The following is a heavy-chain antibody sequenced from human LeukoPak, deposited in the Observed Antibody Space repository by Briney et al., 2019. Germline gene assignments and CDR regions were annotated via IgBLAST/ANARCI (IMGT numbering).Heavy chain of an antibody. CDR2: ISAYNGNT. D-gene: IGHD3-22*01. Sequence: GASVKVSCKASGYTFTSYGISWVRQAPGQGLEWMGWISAYNGNTNYAQKLQGRVTMTTDTSTSTAYMELRSLRSDDTAVYYCAGDMDYYDSSGYDYWGQGTLVTVSS. CDR3: AGDMDYYDSSGYDY. CDR1: GYTFTSYG. V-gene: IGHV1-18*01. J-gene: IGHJ4*02.